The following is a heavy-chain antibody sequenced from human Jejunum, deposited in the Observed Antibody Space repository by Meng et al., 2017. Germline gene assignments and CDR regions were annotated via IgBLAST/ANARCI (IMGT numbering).Heavy chain of an antibody. V-gene: IGHV4-34*01. CDR3: VRRRSGASSLFDL. Sequence: VLLQPGAGGIMKSLDTLLASSASYGGFLTGYYSSWIRQAPEKGLEYIGAIHFSGTTTSMPSLRSRLTLSVDTSNNHFSLKLNSVTAADTATYYCVRRRSGASSLFDLWGPGTLVTVSS. J-gene: IGHJ5*02. CDR1: GGFLTGYY. CDR2: IHFSGTT. D-gene: IGHD2-15*01.